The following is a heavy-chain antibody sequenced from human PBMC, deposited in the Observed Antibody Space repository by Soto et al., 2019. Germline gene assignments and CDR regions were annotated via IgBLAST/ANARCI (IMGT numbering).Heavy chain of an antibody. Sequence: GVSLRLSCAASGFTFNNYAMSWVRQAPGKGLEWVSVISDNGVTTYYADSVKGRFTISRDSSKNTLYLQMSSLRAEDTAVYYCAKQDCSSSSCYDLGDYFYYYMDVWGKGTTVTVSS. CDR1: GFTFNNYA. CDR3: AKQDCSSSSCYDLGDYFYYYMDV. J-gene: IGHJ6*03. CDR2: ISDNGVTT. D-gene: IGHD2-2*01. V-gene: IGHV3-23*01.